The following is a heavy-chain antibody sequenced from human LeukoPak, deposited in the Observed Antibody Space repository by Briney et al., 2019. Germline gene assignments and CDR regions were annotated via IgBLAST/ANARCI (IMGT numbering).Heavy chain of an antibody. CDR1: GDSISSYY. D-gene: IGHD2-15*01. CDR2: IYYSGST. CDR3: AKGYCSGGGCYAYSFDY. Sequence: PSETLSLTCTVSGDSISSYYWSWIRQSPGTGQELIGYIYYSGSTNNNPSLQSRVTISVDTFKNQFSLKLSSVTAADAAVYCCAKGYCSGGGCYAYSFDYWGQGTLVTVSS. J-gene: IGHJ4*02. V-gene: IGHV4-59*01.